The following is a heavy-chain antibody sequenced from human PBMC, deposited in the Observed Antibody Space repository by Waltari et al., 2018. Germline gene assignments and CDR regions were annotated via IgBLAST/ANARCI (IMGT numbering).Heavy chain of an antibody. CDR1: GYTFTGYY. V-gene: IGHV1-2*02. CDR2: INPNSGGT. CDR3: ARVGSGGSPYYYYYMDV. D-gene: IGHD2-15*01. Sequence: QVQLVQSGAEVKKPGASVKVSCKASGYTFTGYYMHWVRQAPGQGLEWMGWINPNSGGTNYAQKFQGRVTMTRDTSISTAYMELSRLRSDDTAVYYCARVGSGGSPYYYYYMDVWGKGTTVTVSS. J-gene: IGHJ6*03.